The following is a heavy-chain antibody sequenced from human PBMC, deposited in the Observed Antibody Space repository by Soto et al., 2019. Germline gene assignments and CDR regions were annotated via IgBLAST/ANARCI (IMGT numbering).Heavy chain of an antibody. CDR3: ARAITGTTSGMDV. CDR1: GGSISSSNW. Sequence: KPSETLSLTCAVSGGSISSSNWWSWVRQPPGKGLEWIGEIYHSGSTNYNPSLKSRVTISVDKSKNQFSLKLSSVTAADTAVYYCARAITGTTSGMDVWGQGTTVTVSS. V-gene: IGHV4-4*02. D-gene: IGHD1-7*01. J-gene: IGHJ6*02. CDR2: IYHSGST.